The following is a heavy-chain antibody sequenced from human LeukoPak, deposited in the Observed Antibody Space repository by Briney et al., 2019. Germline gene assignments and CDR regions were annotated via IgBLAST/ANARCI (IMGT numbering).Heavy chain of an antibody. CDR3: ARDLFGSQGADYYYGMDV. Sequence: PGGSLRLSCAASGFTFSSYWMTWVRQAPGKGLEWVSSISSSSSYIYYADSVKGRFTISRDNAKNSLYLQMNSLRAEDTAVYYCARDLFGSQGADYYYGMDVWGQGTTVTVSS. D-gene: IGHD3-3*01. CDR2: ISSSSSYI. V-gene: IGHV3-21*01. J-gene: IGHJ6*02. CDR1: GFTFSSYW.